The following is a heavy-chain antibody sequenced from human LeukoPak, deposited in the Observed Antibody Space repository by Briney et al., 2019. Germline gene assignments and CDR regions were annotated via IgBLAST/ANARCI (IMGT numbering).Heavy chain of an antibody. J-gene: IGHJ4*02. CDR2: IYYSGST. CDR1: GGSISSSSYY. D-gene: IGHD6-19*01. Sequence: PSETLSLTCTVSGGSISSSSYYWGWIRQPPGKGLEWIGSIYYSGSTYYNPSLKSRVTISVDTSKNQFSLKLSSVTAADTAVYYCAIHSSGWLKPYYFDYWGQGTLVTVSS. CDR3: AIHSSGWLKPYYFDY. V-gene: IGHV4-39*07.